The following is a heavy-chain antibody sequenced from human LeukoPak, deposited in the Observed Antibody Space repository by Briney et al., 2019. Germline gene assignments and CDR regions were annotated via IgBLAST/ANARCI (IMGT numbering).Heavy chain of an antibody. J-gene: IGHJ4*02. CDR3: AREPTAMIL. V-gene: IGHV3-30-3*01. CDR1: GITFSSYG. D-gene: IGHD5-18*01. CDR2: ISYDGSNK. Sequence: PGGSLRLSCAASGITFSSYGMHWVRQAPGKGLEWVAVISYDGSNKYYADSVKGRFTISRDNAKNSLYLQMNSLRAEDTAVYYCAREPTAMILWGQGTLVTVSS.